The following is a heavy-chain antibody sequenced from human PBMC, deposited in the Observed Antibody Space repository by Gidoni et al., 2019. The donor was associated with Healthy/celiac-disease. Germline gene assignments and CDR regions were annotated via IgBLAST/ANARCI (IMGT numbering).Heavy chain of an antibody. V-gene: IGHV3-48*02. Sequence: EVQLVESGGGLVQPGGSLRLSCAASGFTFSSYSMNWVRQAPGKGLEWVSYISSSSSTIYYADSVKGRFTISRDNAKNSLYLQMNSLRDEDTAVYYCARVPVVVVVAATWDWYFDLWGRGTLVTVSS. CDR2: ISSSSSTI. CDR1: GFTFSSYS. J-gene: IGHJ2*01. D-gene: IGHD2-15*01. CDR3: ARVPVVVVVAATWDWYFDL.